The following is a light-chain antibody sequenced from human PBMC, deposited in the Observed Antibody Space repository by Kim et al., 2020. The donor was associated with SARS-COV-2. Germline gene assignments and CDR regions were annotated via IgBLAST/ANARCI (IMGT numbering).Light chain of an antibody. V-gene: IGKV1-5*03. CDR1: QDINTD. Sequence: DIQMTQSTSIVSASVGDVVTITCRASQDINTDLAWYQQKPGKAPKMLIFKASSLETGVSGRFRGYGSATEFTLAISSLQPDDFATYYCQQYNNYPWTFGQGTKVDIK. J-gene: IGKJ1*01. CDR2: KAS. CDR3: QQYNNYPWT.